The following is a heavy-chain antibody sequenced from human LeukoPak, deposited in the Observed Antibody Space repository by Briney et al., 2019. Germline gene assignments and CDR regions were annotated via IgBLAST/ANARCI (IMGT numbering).Heavy chain of an antibody. CDR2: ISSSSSYI. Sequence: GGSLRLSCAASGFTFSSYSMNWVRQAPGKGLEWVSSISSSSSYIYYADSVKGRLTISRDNAKNSLYLQMNSLRAEDTAVYYCASHTYYDILTGPYWGQGTLVTVSS. CDR1: GFTFSSYS. CDR3: ASHTYYDILTGPY. D-gene: IGHD3-9*01. V-gene: IGHV3-21*01. J-gene: IGHJ4*02.